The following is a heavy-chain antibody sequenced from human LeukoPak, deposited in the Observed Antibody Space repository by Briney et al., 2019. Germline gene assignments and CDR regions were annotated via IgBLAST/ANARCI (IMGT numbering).Heavy chain of an antibody. D-gene: IGHD3-3*01. J-gene: IGHJ4*02. CDR2: IYYSGST. Sequence: SETLSLTCTVSGGSISSYYWSWIRQPPEKGLEWIGYIYYSGSTNHNPSLQSRVTISVDTSKNQFSLKLNSVTAADTAVYYCARGGVPGGFYGSFDYWGQGTLVSVSS. CDR3: ARGGVPGGFYGSFDY. V-gene: IGHV4-59*01. CDR1: GGSISSYY.